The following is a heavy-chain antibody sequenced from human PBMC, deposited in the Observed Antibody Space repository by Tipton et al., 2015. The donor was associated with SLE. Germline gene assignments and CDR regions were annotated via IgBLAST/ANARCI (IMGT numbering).Heavy chain of an antibody. V-gene: IGHV4-59*01. J-gene: IGHJ4*02. D-gene: IGHD4-23*01. CDR2: IYYSGYT. CDR1: GGSISPFY. CDR3: ARASGGNSPY. Sequence: TLSLTCTVSGGSISPFYWSWVRQPPGKGLEWIGYIYYSGYTNYNPSLKSRVTISVDTSKNQFSLNLTSVTAADTAIYYCARASGGNSPYWGQGTLVTVSS.